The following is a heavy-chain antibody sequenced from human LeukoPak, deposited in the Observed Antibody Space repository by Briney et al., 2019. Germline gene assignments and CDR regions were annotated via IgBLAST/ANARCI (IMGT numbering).Heavy chain of an antibody. CDR1: EYTFTGYY. CDR3: ARVPRWELLVLDY. D-gene: IGHD1-26*01. J-gene: IGHJ4*02. Sequence: ASVKVSCKASEYTFTGYYMHWVRQAPGQGLEWMGWINPNSGGTNYAQKFQGRVTMTRDTSISTAYMELSRLRSGDTAVYYCARVPRWELLVLDYWGQGTLVTVSS. CDR2: INPNSGGT. V-gene: IGHV1-2*02.